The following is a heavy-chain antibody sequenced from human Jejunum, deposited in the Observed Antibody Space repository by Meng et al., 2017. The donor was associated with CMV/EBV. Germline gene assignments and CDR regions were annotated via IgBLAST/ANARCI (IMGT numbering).Heavy chain of an antibody. CDR2: IYYSGNT. V-gene: IGHV4-59*01. CDR1: GGSISSYY. D-gene: IGHD3-22*01. Sequence: TVSGGSISSYYLNWIRQPPGKGPEWIGYIYYSGNTNYNPSLKSRVTISVDTSKNHFSLKLSSVTAADTAMYYCARVDSSGHFPLDFWGQGTLVTVSS. CDR3: ARVDSSGHFPLDF. J-gene: IGHJ4*02.